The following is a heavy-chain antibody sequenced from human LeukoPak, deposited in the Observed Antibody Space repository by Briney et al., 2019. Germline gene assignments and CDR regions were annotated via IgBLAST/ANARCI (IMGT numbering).Heavy chain of an antibody. Sequence: SETLSLTCAVYGGSFSGYYWSWIRQPPGKGLEWIGEINHSGSTNYNPSLKSRVTISVDTSKNQFSLKLSSVTAADTAVYYCARRKAGRTSGTVDYWGQGTLVTVS. V-gene: IGHV4-34*01. J-gene: IGHJ4*02. CDR1: GGSFSGYY. CDR2: INHSGST. CDR3: ARRKAGRTSGTVDY. D-gene: IGHD3-10*01.